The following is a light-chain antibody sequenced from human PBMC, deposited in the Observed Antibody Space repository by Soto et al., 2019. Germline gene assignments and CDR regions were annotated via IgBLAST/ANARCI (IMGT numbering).Light chain of an antibody. CDR2: TNN. CDR1: TSNIESHP. V-gene: IGLV1-44*01. J-gene: IGLJ1*01. Sequence: QSALTQPPSASGTPGQRIIISCSGSTSNIESHPVNWFQQVPGAAPKLLIKTNNQRPSGVPDRFSGSKSGASASLAISGLQSEDEATYYCATWDESRNGVFGYGTKVTV. CDR3: ATWDESRNGV.